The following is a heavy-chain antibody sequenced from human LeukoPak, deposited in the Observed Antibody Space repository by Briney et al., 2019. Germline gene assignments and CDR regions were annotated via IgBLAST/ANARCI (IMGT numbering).Heavy chain of an antibody. Sequence: GGSLRLSCAASGFTFSSYSMNWVRQAPGKGLEWVSSISSSGSYSDSVKGRFTISRDNAKNSLYLQMDSLRAEDTAVYYCVRGEPDALRFYFDFWGQGALVTVSS. D-gene: IGHD2-2*01. CDR2: ISSSGS. V-gene: IGHV3-21*01. J-gene: IGHJ4*02. CDR3: VRGEPDALRFYFDF. CDR1: GFTFSSYS.